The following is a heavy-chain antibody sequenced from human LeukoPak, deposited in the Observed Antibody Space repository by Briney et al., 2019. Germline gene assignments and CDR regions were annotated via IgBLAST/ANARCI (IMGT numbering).Heavy chain of an antibody. CDR1: GFTFSSYG. J-gene: IGHJ3*02. CDR3: AKDQGYYDSTPNAFDI. V-gene: IGHV3-30*18. CDR2: ISYDGSNK. D-gene: IGHD3-22*01. Sequence: GGSLRLSCAASGFTFSSYGMHWVRQAPGKGLEWVAVISYDGSNKYYADSVKGRFTVSRDDSKNTLYLQMNSLRAEDTAVYYCAKDQGYYDSTPNAFDIWGQGTMVTVSS.